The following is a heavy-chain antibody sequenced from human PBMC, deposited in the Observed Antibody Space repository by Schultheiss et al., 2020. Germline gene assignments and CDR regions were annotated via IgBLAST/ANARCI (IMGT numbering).Heavy chain of an antibody. V-gene: IGHV4-59*01. Sequence: GSLRLSCTVSGGSISSYYWSWIRQPPGKGLEWIGYIYYSGSTNYNPSLKSRVTISVDTSKNQFSLKLSSVTAADTAVYYCARWRYSYGYIAYWGQGTLVTVSS. CDR2: IYYSGST. D-gene: IGHD5-18*01. CDR1: GGSISSYY. CDR3: ARWRYSYGYIAY. J-gene: IGHJ4*02.